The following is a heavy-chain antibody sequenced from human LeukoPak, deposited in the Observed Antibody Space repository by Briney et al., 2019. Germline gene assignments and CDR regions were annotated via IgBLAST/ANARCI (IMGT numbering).Heavy chain of an antibody. CDR2: IYSGGST. Sequence: GGSLRLSCAASGFTFSSYAMSWVRQAPGKGLEWVSVIYSGGSTYYADSVKGRFTISRDNSKNTLYLQMNSLRAEDTAVYYCARYYDFWSGYYRDHWGQGTLVTVSS. CDR3: ARYYDFWSGYYRDH. V-gene: IGHV3-66*01. D-gene: IGHD3-3*01. CDR1: GFTFSSYA. J-gene: IGHJ4*02.